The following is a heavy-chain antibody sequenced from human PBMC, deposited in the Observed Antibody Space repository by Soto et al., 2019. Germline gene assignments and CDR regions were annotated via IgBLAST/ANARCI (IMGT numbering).Heavy chain of an antibody. CDR1: GFTFSAYY. V-gene: IGHV3-11*05. CDR3: VREYYYGMDV. Sequence: QEQLVESGGGLVRPGGSLRLSCAASGFTFSAYYMTWMRQAPGKGLEWVSYITSSSDYTNYAGSVKGRFTISRVNAKNSRYLQMNSLRVEDTAVYYCVREYYYGMDVWGQGTTVTVSS. CDR2: ITSSSDYT. J-gene: IGHJ6*02.